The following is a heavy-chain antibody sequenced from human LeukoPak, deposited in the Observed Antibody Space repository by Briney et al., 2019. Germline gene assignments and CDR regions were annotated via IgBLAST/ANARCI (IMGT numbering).Heavy chain of an antibody. J-gene: IGHJ4*02. CDR1: GFTFSSYS. V-gene: IGHV3-21*01. Sequence: GGSLRLSCAASGFTFSSYSMNWVRQAPGKGLEWVSSISSSSSYIYYADSVKGRFTISRDNAKNSLYLQMNSLRADDTAVYYCAILSSGGNSYFDYWGQGTLVTVSS. CDR3: AILSSGGNSYFDY. D-gene: IGHD4-23*01. CDR2: ISSSSSYI.